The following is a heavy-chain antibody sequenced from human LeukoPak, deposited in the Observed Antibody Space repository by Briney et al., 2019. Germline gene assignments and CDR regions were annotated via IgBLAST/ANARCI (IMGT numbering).Heavy chain of an antibody. V-gene: IGHV4-31*03. D-gene: IGHD2-21*02. Sequence: SQTLSLTCTVSGGSISSGGYYWSWIRQHPGTGLEWIGNIYYSGSTYFNPSLKSRVTISVDSSKNQFSLKLSSVTAADTAVYYCARVGSIVVVTASQPTDAFDVWGQGTMVTVSS. CDR1: GGSISSGGYY. J-gene: IGHJ3*01. CDR3: ARVGSIVVVTASQPTDAFDV. CDR2: IYYSGST.